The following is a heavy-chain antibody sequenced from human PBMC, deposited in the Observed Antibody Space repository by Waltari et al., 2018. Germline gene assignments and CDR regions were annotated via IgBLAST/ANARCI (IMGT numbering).Heavy chain of an antibody. Sequence: EVQLVESGGGLVQPGGSLRLSCEVSGFTFSNYWMHWVRQVPGKGLVWVSRIKHDGTGTIYADSLQGRFTISRDNGKNTLYLQMNSLRGEDTAVYFCGRGYNDRRLDYWGQGTLVTVSS. CDR2: IKHDGTGT. J-gene: IGHJ4*02. CDR3: GRGYNDRRLDY. CDR1: GFTFSNYW. V-gene: IGHV3-74*01. D-gene: IGHD3-22*01.